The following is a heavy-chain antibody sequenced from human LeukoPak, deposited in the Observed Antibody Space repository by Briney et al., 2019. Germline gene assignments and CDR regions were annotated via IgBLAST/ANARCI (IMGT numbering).Heavy chain of an antibody. Sequence: SETLSLTCAVYGGSFSGYYWSWIRQPPGKGLEWIGEINHSGSTNYNPSLESRVTISVDTSKNQFSLKLSSVTAADTAVYYCARGPPYYDILTGYYPNWFDPWGQGTLVTVSS. J-gene: IGHJ5*02. D-gene: IGHD3-9*01. V-gene: IGHV4-34*01. CDR2: INHSGST. CDR3: ARGPPYYDILTGYYPNWFDP. CDR1: GGSFSGYY.